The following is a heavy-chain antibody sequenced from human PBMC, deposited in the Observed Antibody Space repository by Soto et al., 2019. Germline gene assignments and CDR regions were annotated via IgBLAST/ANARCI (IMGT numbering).Heavy chain of an antibody. D-gene: IGHD2-21*01. V-gene: IGHV1-69*13. Sequence: SVKVSCKACGCTYSSYAISWVRQAPGQGLEWMGGIIPIFGTANYAQKFQGRVTITADESTSTAYMELSSLRSEDTAVYYCARSISSSIHPHAFDIWGQGTMVTVSS. CDR1: GCTYSSYA. CDR3: ARSISSSIHPHAFDI. J-gene: IGHJ3*02. CDR2: IIPIFGTA.